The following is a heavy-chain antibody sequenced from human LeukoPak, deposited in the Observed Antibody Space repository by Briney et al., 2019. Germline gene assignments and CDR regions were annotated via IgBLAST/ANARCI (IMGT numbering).Heavy chain of an antibody. CDR3: AKDQAPIVGATTGAEYFQH. CDR2: TRQDGSEK. CDR1: GFTFSNYW. D-gene: IGHD1-26*01. V-gene: IGHV3-7*01. J-gene: IGHJ1*01. Sequence: GGSLRLSCAASGFTFSNYWMSWVRQAPGKGLEWVANTRQDGSEKYYVDSVKGRFTISRDNAKNSLYLQMNSLRAEDTAVYYCAKDQAPIVGATTGAEYFQHWGQGTLVTVSS.